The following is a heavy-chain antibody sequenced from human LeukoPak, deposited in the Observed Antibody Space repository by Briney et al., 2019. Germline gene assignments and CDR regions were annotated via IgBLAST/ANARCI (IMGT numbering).Heavy chain of an antibody. CDR2: MNPNSGNT. CDR1: GYTFTSYD. CDR3: ARGVAVNWFDP. V-gene: IGHV1-8*03. J-gene: IGHJ5*02. D-gene: IGHD6-19*01. Sequence: ASVKVSCKASGYTFTSYDINWVRQATGQGLEWMGWMNPNSGNTGYAQKFQGRVTITGNTSISTAYMELSGLRSEDTAVYYCARGVAVNWFDPWGQGTLVTVSS.